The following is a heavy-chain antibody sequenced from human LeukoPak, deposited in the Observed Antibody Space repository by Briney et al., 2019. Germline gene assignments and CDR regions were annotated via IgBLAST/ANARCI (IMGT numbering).Heavy chain of an antibody. CDR1: GGSISIYY. Sequence: ETLSLTCTVSGGSISIYYWSWIRQPPGKGLEWVSSISSSSSYIYYADSVKGRFTISRDNAKNSLYLQMNSLRAEDTAVYYCARGDRFSGYANHFDYWGQGTLVTVSS. J-gene: IGHJ4*02. CDR2: ISSSSSYI. D-gene: IGHD5-12*01. CDR3: ARGDRFSGYANHFDY. V-gene: IGHV3-21*01.